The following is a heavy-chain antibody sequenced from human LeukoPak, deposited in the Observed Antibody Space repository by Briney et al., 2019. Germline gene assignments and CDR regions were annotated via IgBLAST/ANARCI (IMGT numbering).Heavy chain of an antibody. CDR1: GFTFSSYS. CDR3: ARDGPGNYVWGSYRLNFFDY. Sequence: GGSLGLSCAASGFTFSSYSMNWVRQAPGKGLEWVSSISSSSSYIYYADSVKGRFTISRDNAKNSLYLQMNSLRAEDTAVYYCARDGPGNYVWGSYRLNFFDYWGQGTLVTVSS. D-gene: IGHD3-16*02. CDR2: ISSSSSYI. J-gene: IGHJ4*02. V-gene: IGHV3-21*01.